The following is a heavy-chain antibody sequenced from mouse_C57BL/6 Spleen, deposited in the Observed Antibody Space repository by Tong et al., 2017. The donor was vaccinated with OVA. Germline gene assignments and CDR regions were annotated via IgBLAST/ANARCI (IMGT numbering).Heavy chain of an antibody. J-gene: IGHJ3*01. CDR2: INPNYGTT. D-gene: IGHD2-3*01. CDR3: AGDGYLGIQFAY. V-gene: IGHV1-39*01. Sequence: EVQLQESGPELVKPGASVKISCKASGYSFTDYNMNWVKQSNGKSLERIGVINPNYGTTSYNQKFKGKATLTVDQSSSTAYMQLNSLTSEDSAVYFCAGDGYLGIQFAYWGQGTLVTVSA. CDR1: GYSFTDYN.